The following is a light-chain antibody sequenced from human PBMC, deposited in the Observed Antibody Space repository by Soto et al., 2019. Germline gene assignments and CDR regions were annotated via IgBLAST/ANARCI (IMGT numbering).Light chain of an antibody. Sequence: EIVMTQSPGTLSVSPGEGATLSCRASQSVSSDLAWIQQKPGQAPRLLIYGASTRATGIPARFGGSGSGTEFTLTISSLQPEDFAVYSCQQYNSWPRTFGQGTKVEIK. J-gene: IGKJ1*01. CDR3: QQYNSWPRT. CDR1: QSVSSD. V-gene: IGKV3-15*01. CDR2: GAS.